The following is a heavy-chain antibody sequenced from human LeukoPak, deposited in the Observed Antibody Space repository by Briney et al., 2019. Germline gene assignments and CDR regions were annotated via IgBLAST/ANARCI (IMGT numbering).Heavy chain of an antibody. D-gene: IGHD2-2*01. CDR3: ARYTLAGCSSTSCYRTTPRGGNYFDY. CDR2: INHSGST. J-gene: IGHJ4*02. CDR1: GGSFSGYY. Sequence: SETLSLTCAVYGGSFSGYYWSWIRQPPGKGLEWIGEINHSGSTNYNPSLKSRVTISVDTSKNQSSLKLSSVTAADTAVYYCARYTLAGCSSTSCYRTTPRGGNYFDYWGQGTLVTVSS. V-gene: IGHV4-34*01.